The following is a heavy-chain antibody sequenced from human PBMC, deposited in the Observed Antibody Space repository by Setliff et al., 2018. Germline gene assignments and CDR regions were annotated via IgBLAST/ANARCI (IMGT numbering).Heavy chain of an antibody. CDR3: ARHFSSSWYFDY. V-gene: IGHV4-38-2*01. CDR1: GYSISSGYY. J-gene: IGHJ4*02. CDR2: IHHSGST. D-gene: IGHD6-13*01. Sequence: SETLSLTCAVSGYSISSGYYWGWNRQPPGKGLELIGYIHHSGSTYYNPSLKSRVTISADTSKNQFSLTLASVTATDTAVYCCARHFSSSWYFDYWGQGTQVTVSS.